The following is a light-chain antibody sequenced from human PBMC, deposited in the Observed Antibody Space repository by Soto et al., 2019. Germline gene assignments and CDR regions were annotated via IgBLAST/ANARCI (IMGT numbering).Light chain of an antibody. V-gene: IGKV3-15*01. CDR1: QSVSSN. Sequence: ERVMTQSPATLSVSPGERATLSCRASQSVSSNLAWYQQKPGQAPRLLIYGASTRATGIPARFSGSGSGTEFTLTISSLQYEDFAVYYCQQYNNWLTFGGGTKVEIK. CDR2: GAS. J-gene: IGKJ4*01. CDR3: QQYNNWLT.